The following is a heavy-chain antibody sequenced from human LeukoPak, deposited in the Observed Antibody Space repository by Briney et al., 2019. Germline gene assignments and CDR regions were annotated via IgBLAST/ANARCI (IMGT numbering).Heavy chain of an antibody. Sequence: SETLSLTCTVSGGSISTSNYYWGWIRQPPGKGLEWIGNIFYSGSTYYSPSLRSRVTISLDTSRNQFSLKLSSVTAADTAVYYCARVPRRGDRFDPWGQGTLVTVSS. D-gene: IGHD2-2*01. CDR1: GGSISTSNYY. CDR2: IFYSGST. J-gene: IGHJ5*02. V-gene: IGHV4-39*07. CDR3: ARVPRRGDRFDP.